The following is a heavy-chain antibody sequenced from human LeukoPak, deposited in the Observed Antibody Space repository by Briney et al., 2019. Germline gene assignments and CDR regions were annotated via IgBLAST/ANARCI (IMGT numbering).Heavy chain of an antibody. V-gene: IGHV3-7*01. D-gene: IGHD6-19*01. CDR2: IKQDGSDK. J-gene: IGHJ4*02. CDR3: APGGVAGDY. CDR1: GFTFSSYW. Sequence: GGSLRLSCAASGFTFSSYWMNWVRQAPGKGLEWVANIKQDGSDKYYVDSVKGRFTISRDNAKNSLYLQMNSLRAEDTAVYYCAPGGVAGDYWGQGTLVTVSS.